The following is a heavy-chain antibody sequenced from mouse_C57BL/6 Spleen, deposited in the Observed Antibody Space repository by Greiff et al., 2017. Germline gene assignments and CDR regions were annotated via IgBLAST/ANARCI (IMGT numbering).Heavy chain of an antibody. D-gene: IGHD2-5*01. CDR2: IYPGDGDT. Sequence: QVQLQQSGPELVKPGASVKLSCKASGYAFSSSWMNWVKQRPGKGLEWIGRIYPGDGDTNYNGKFKGKATLTADKSSSTAYMQLSSLTSEDSAVYFCANSNYAWFAYWGQGTLVTVSA. V-gene: IGHV1-82*01. CDR3: ANSNYAWFAY. CDR1: GYAFSSSW. J-gene: IGHJ3*01.